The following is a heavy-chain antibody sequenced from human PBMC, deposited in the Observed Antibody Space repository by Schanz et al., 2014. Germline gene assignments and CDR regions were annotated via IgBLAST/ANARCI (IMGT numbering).Heavy chain of an antibody. Sequence: EVQLVESGGGLVQPGGSLRLSCTASGFTFSVYSMHWVRQTPGKGLEHVSGITTSGSSTVYAESVKGRFTISRDNSKNTVYLQTGSMTTEYSAVYYCVRDFGGVAFDIWGQGTLVTVSS. CDR3: VRDFGGVAFDI. V-gene: IGHV3-64*07. D-gene: IGHD3-16*01. J-gene: IGHJ3*02. CDR1: GFTFSVYS. CDR2: ITTSGSST.